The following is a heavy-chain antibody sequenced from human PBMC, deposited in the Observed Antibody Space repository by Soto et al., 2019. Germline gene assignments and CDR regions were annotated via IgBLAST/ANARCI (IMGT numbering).Heavy chain of an antibody. Sequence: QVQLVQSGAEVKKPGSSVKVSCKASGGTFSSYTISWVRQAPGQGLEWMGRIIPILGIANYAQKFQGRVTITADKSTSTAYMELSSLRSEDTAVYSCARDSYSGKFDYWGQGTLVTVSS. V-gene: IGHV1-69*08. CDR2: IIPILGIA. D-gene: IGHD5-12*01. J-gene: IGHJ4*02. CDR1: GGTFSSYT. CDR3: ARDSYSGKFDY.